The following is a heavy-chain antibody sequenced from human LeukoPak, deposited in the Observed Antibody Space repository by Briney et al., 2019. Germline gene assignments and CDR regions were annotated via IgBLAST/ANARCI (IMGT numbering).Heavy chain of an antibody. CDR2: IKEDGSAK. J-gene: IGHJ4*02. Sequence: GGSLRLSCAASGFTFSSYWMSWVRQAPGKGLEWVANIKEDGSAKYSVDSVKGRFTISRDNAKNTLYLQMNSLRAEDTAVYYCARDSPGYGAYDLGWGQGALVTVSS. CDR3: ARDSPGYGAYDLG. CDR1: GFTFSSYW. V-gene: IGHV3-7*04. D-gene: IGHD5-12*01.